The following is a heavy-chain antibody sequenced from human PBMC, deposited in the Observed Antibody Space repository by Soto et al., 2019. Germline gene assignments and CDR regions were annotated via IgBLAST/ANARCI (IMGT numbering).Heavy chain of an antibody. CDR3: ARDHIVVVPAAMARPDY. V-gene: IGHV1-18*01. J-gene: IGHJ4*02. CDR2: ISAYNGNT. D-gene: IGHD2-2*01. Sequence: QVQLVQSGAEVKKPGASVKVSCEASGYTFTSYGISWVRQAPGQGLECMGWISAYNGNTNYAQKLQGRVTMTTDTSTSTAYMELRSLRSDDTAVYYCARDHIVVVPAAMARPDYWGQGTLVTVSS. CDR1: GYTFTSYG.